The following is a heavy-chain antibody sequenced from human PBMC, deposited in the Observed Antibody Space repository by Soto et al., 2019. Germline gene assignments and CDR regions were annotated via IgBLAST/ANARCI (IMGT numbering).Heavy chain of an antibody. D-gene: IGHD6-13*01. V-gene: IGHV1-18*01. CDR1: GYTFTSYG. Sequence: VASVKVSCKASGYTFTSYGISWVRQAPGQGLEWMGWISAYNGNTNYAQKLQGRVTMTTDTSTSTAYMELRSLRSDDTAVYYCASPDPYSSSWDWYYFDYWGQGTLVTVSS. CDR3: ASPDPYSSSWDWYYFDY. CDR2: ISAYNGNT. J-gene: IGHJ4*02.